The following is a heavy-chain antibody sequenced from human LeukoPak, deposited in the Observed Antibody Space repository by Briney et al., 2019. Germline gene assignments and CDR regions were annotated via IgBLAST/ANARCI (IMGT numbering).Heavy chain of an antibody. CDR2: ISSYNGKT. CDR3: ARDHVWGVVVVPAALDY. CDR1: GYTLSSYG. D-gene: IGHD2-2*01. Sequence: GASVKVSCKASGYTLSSYGISWVRQAPGQGLEWMGWISSYNGKTNYAQKVQGRVTMTTDTSTSTAYMELRSLRSDDTAVYYCARDHVWGVVVVPAALDYWGQGTLVTVSS. J-gene: IGHJ4*02. V-gene: IGHV1-18*01.